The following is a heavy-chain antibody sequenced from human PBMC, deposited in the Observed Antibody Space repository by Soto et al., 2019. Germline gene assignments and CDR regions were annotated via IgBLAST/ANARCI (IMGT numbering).Heavy chain of an antibody. CDR2: ISWNSGSI. Sequence: EVQLVESGGGLVQPGRSLRLSCAASGFTFDDYAMHWVRQAPGKGLEWVSGISWNSGSIGYADSVKGRFTISRDNAKNSLYLQMNSLRAEDTALYYCAKDIPWRGFTAMVADWGQGTLVTVSS. V-gene: IGHV3-9*01. J-gene: IGHJ4*02. CDR3: AKDIPWRGFTAMVAD. CDR1: GFTFDDYA. D-gene: IGHD5-18*01.